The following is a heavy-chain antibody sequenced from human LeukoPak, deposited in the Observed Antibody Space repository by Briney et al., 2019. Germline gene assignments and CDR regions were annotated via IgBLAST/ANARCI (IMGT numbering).Heavy chain of an antibody. D-gene: IGHD6-19*01. CDR1: GYTFTTYG. Sequence: ASVKVSCKPSGYTFTTYGITWVRQAPGQGLEWLGGISAYNGDTNYAQNFQRRVSMTTDTSTSTVYMQLRSLRSDDTAMYYCARRKYSSGWHLDHWGQGTLVTVSS. V-gene: IGHV1-18*01. J-gene: IGHJ4*02. CDR3: ARRKYSSGWHLDH. CDR2: ISAYNGDT.